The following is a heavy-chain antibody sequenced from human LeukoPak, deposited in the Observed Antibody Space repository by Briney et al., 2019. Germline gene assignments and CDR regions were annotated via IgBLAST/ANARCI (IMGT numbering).Heavy chain of an antibody. V-gene: IGHV1-69*06. Sequence: GASVKVSCKASGGTFSSYAFSWVRQAPGQGLEWMGGTIPIFGTANYAQKFQGRVTITADKSTSTAYMELSSLRSEDTAVYYCARDSSGWYVGFDYWGQGTLVTVSS. D-gene: IGHD6-19*01. J-gene: IGHJ4*02. CDR2: TIPIFGTA. CDR1: GGTFSSYA. CDR3: ARDSSGWYVGFDY.